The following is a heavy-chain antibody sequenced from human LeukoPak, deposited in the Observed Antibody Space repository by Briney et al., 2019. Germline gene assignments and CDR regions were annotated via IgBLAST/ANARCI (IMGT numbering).Heavy chain of an antibody. J-gene: IGHJ4*02. CDR2: ISGSGSST. V-gene: IGHV3-23*01. CDR1: GFTFSSFA. Sequence: GGSLRLSCAASGFTFSSFAMSWVRQAPGKGLEWVSAISGSGSSTYYADSVKGRFTISRDNSKNTLVLQMNSLRAEDTAVYYCATDRQLRYFDHWGQGTLVTVSS. D-gene: IGHD4-17*01. CDR3: ATDRQLRYFDH.